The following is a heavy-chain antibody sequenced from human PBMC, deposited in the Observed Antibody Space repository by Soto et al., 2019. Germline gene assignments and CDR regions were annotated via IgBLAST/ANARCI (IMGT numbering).Heavy chain of an antibody. J-gene: IGHJ6*02. V-gene: IGHV4-4*07. D-gene: IGHD4-17*01. Sequence: VQLRESGPGLVKPSETLSLSCTVSGGSISGSYWRWVRQPAGKGLEWIGRIYSSGSSNYNPSLNSRLTMSLDTSKNQFSLKLRSVTAADTAIYYCARLFTVTTDYYFGMDVWGQGTTVTVSS. CDR1: GGSISGSY. CDR2: IYSSGSS. CDR3: ARLFTVTTDYYFGMDV.